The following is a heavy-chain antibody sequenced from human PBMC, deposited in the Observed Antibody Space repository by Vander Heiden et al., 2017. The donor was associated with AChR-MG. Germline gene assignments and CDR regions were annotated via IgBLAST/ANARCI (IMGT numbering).Heavy chain of an antibody. CDR1: GFTFNSYG. CDR3: ARGRGYGGSSFFDF. J-gene: IGHJ4*02. CDR2: IGDSGNTI. V-gene: IGHV3-48*01. Sequence: EVQLVESGGGLVQPGGSLRLSCAASGFTFNSYGMHWVRHDPGKGLEWVSYIGDSGNTIYYADSVEGRFTISRDNAKKSLYLQMNSLRAEDTAVYYCARGRGYGGSSFFDFWGQGTLVTVSS. D-gene: IGHD5-12*01.